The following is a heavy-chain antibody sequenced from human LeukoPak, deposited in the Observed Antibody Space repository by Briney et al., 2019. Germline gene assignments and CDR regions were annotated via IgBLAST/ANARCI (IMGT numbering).Heavy chain of an antibody. D-gene: IGHD3-22*01. CDR1: GFTFSSYG. J-gene: IGHJ4*02. V-gene: IGHV3-30*03. Sequence: PGRSLRLSCAASGFTFSSYGMRWVRQAPGKGLEWVAVISYDGSNKYYADSVKGRFTISRDNSKNTLYLQMNSLRAEDTAVYYCAVAYSSNGYYPVDYWGQGTLVTVSS. CDR2: ISYDGSNK. CDR3: AVAYSSNGYYPVDY.